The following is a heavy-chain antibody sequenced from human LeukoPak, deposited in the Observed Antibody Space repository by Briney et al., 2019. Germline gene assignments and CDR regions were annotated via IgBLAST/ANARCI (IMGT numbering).Heavy chain of an antibody. CDR1: GFSFNTYA. CDR2: ISGSGDRT. CDR3: AKDRLKWQWMVMYYFDY. Sequence: GGSLRLSCAASGFSFNTYAMSWVRQAPGRGPEWVSAISGSGDRTHYADSVKGRLTISRDNSKNTLYLQVNNLRAEDTAIYYCAKDRLKWQWMVMYYFDYWGQGTLVTVSS. D-gene: IGHD6-19*01. J-gene: IGHJ4*02. V-gene: IGHV3-23*01.